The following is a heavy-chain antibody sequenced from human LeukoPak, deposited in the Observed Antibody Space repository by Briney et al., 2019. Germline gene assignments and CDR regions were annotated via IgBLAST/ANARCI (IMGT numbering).Heavy chain of an antibody. CDR3: ARDTVQHLAYGSGSC. J-gene: IGHJ4*02. Sequence: GGSLRLSCAASGFTFSSYSMNWVRQAPGKGLEWVSSISSSSSYIYYADSVKGRFTISRDNAKNSLYLQMNSLRAEDTAVYYCARDTVQHLAYGSGSCWGQGTLVTVSS. V-gene: IGHV3-21*01. CDR2: ISSSSSYI. D-gene: IGHD3-10*01. CDR1: GFTFSSYS.